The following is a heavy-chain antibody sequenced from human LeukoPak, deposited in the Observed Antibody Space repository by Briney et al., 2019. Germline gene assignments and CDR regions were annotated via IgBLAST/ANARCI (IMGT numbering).Heavy chain of an antibody. CDR3: AKDRPMEPTKYYYYMDV. J-gene: IGHJ6*03. Sequence: QAGGSLRLSCAASGFTFSTYAMSWVRQAPGKGLEWVSAISGSGGSTNYAGSVKGRFTISRDNSKNTLYLQMNSLRAEDTAVYYCAKDRPMEPTKYYYYMDVWGKGTTVTVSS. V-gene: IGHV3-23*01. CDR1: GFTFSTYA. D-gene: IGHD1-1*01. CDR2: ISGSGGST.